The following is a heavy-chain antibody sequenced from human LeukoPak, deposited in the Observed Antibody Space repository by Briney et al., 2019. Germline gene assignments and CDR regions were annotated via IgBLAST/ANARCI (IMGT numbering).Heavy chain of an antibody. D-gene: IGHD2-15*01. V-gene: IGHV1-2*06. CDR1: GYTFTGYY. Sequence: ASVKVSCKASGYTFTGYYMHWVRQAPGQGLEWMGRINPNSGGTSYAQKFQGRVTMTRDTSISTAYMELSRLRSDDTAVYYCARDPVVAATPDAFDIWGQGTMVTVSS. CDR3: ARDPVVAATPDAFDI. J-gene: IGHJ3*02. CDR2: INPNSGGT.